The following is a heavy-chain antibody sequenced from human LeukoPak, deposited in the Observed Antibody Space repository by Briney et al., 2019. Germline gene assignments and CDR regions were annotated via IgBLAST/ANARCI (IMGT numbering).Heavy chain of an antibody. D-gene: IGHD3-22*01. Sequence: ASVKVSCKVSGYTFTDYYMHWVQQAPGKGLEWMGLVDPEDGETIYAEKFQGRVTITADTSTDTAYMELSSLRPEDTAVYYCAIYPPRYDSSGYFSGGMNYWGQGTLVTVSS. CDR3: AIYPPRYDSSGYFSGGMNY. CDR1: GYTFTDYY. V-gene: IGHV1-69-2*01. J-gene: IGHJ4*02. CDR2: VDPEDGET.